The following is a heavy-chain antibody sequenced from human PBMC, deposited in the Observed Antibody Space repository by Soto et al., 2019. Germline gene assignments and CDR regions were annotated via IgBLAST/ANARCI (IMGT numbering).Heavy chain of an antibody. D-gene: IGHD3-16*02. CDR2: ISSSGSTI. V-gene: IGHV3-48*03. Sequence: GGSLRLSCAASGFTFSSYEMNWVRQAPGKGLEWVSYISSSGSTIYYADSVKGRFTISRDNAKNSLHLQMNSLRAEDTAVYYCARGFYDYVWGSYRYPAFDIWGQGTMVTVSS. CDR1: GFTFSSYE. CDR3: ARGFYDYVWGSYRYPAFDI. J-gene: IGHJ3*02.